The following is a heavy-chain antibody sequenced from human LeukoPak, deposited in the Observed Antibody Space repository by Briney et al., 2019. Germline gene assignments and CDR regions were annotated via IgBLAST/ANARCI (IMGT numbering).Heavy chain of an antibody. CDR1: GGTFSSYA. Sequence: SVKVSCKASGGTFSSYAISWVRPAPGQGLEWMGGIIPIFGTANYAQKFQGRVTITTDESTSTAYMELSSLRSEETAVYYCARGDDSSGQIDSWGQGTLVTVSS. D-gene: IGHD3-22*01. V-gene: IGHV1-69*05. J-gene: IGHJ5*01. CDR2: IIPIFGTA. CDR3: ARGDDSSGQIDS.